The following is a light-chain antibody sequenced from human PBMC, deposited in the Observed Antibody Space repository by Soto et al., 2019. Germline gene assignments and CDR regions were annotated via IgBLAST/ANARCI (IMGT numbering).Light chain of an antibody. CDR1: QSVSNNY. CDR3: QQFSSYPLT. CDR2: GAS. J-gene: IGKJ4*01. V-gene: IGKV3-20*01. Sequence: IVLTQSPGTLSLSPGERATLSCRASQSVSNNYLAGYQQKPGQAPRLLMYGASNRATGIPDRFSGGGSGTDFTLTISRLEPEDFAVYYCQQFSSYPLTFGGGTKVDIK.